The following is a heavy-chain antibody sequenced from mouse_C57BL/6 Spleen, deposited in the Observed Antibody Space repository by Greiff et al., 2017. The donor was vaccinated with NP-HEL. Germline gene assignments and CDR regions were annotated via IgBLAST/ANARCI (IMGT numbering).Heavy chain of an antibody. CDR3: VRVWDGYSLYYLDY. D-gene: IGHD2-3*01. CDR1: GYTFTSYW. J-gene: IGHJ2*01. Sequence: QVQLQQPGTELVKPGASVKLSCKASGYTFTSYWMHWVKQRPGQGLEWIGNINPSNGGTNYNEKFKSKATLTVDKSSSTADMQLSSLPSEDSAVYYCVRVWDGYSLYYLDYWGQGTTLTVSA. V-gene: IGHV1-53*01. CDR2: INPSNGGT.